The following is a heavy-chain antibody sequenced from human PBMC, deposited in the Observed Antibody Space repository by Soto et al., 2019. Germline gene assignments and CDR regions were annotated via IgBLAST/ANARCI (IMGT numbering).Heavy chain of an antibody. J-gene: IGHJ6*01. CDR2: ISAYNGNT. CDR1: GYSFTSYG. CDR3: AIDVGHGLVVQAAGAYYYCVMDA. V-gene: IGHV1-18*03. Sequence: ASVKVSCKHSGYSFTSYGISWVRQPPGQGLEWMGWISAYNGNTKYAQKLQGRVTMTTXTYPSTAYTELRSLSSDDMXVHFCAIDVGHGLVVQAAGAYYYCVMDAWAQGTNVTVCS. D-gene: IGHD2-2*01.